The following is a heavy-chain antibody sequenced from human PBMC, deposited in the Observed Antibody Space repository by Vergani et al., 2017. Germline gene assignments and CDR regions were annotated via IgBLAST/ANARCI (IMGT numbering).Heavy chain of an antibody. CDR1: GGSISSGSYY. J-gene: IGHJ4*02. CDR3: ARGGTDYGDYTVDY. V-gene: IGHV4-61*02. CDR2: IYTSGST. Sequence: QVQLQESGPGLVKPSQTLSLTCTVSGGSISSGSYYWSWIRQPAGKGLEWIGRIYTSGSTNYNPSHKSRVTISVDTSKNQFSLKLSSVTAADTAVYYCARGGTDYGDYTVDYWGQGTLVTVSS. D-gene: IGHD4-17*01.